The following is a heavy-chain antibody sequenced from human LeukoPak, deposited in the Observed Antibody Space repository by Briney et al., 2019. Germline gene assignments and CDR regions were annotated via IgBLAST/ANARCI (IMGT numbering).Heavy chain of an antibody. CDR2: INGDGSDT. D-gene: IGHD6-19*01. Sequence: PGGSLRLSCAASGFNSSNYWMHWVRQGPGKGLVWVSRINGDGSDTTYADSVKGRFTISRDNAKNTLYLQMNSLRAEDTAVYFCVRVQLLADDIFDLWGQGTMVTVSS. CDR1: GFNSSNYW. J-gene: IGHJ3*01. CDR3: VRVQLLADDIFDL. V-gene: IGHV3-74*01.